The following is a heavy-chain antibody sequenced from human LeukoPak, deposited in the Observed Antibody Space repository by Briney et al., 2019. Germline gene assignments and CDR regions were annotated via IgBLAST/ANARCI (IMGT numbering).Heavy chain of an antibody. CDR2: ISGSGGTT. V-gene: IGHV3-23*01. Sequence: GGSLRLSCAASGFTFSSYAMSWVRQVPGKGLEWVSAISGSGGTTYYTDSGKGRLTISRDNSKNTLYLQMNSLRAEDTAVYYCANGRDGYNFDYWGQGTLVTVCS. J-gene: IGHJ4*02. D-gene: IGHD5-24*01. CDR1: GFTFSSYA. CDR3: ANGRDGYNFDY.